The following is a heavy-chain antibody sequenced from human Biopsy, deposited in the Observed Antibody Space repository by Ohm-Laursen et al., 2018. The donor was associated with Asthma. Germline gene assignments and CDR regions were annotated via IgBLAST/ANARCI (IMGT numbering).Heavy chain of an antibody. CDR3: ARTYYDFLTGQVKDAFGI. D-gene: IGHD3-9*01. CDR1: GYNFISFA. V-gene: IGHV1-3*01. J-gene: IGHJ3*02. CDR2: INAGNGNT. Sequence: VASVKVSCNASGYNFISFAIHWVRQAPGQRLEWMGWINAGNGNTKYSQKFQGRVSITRDTSASTAYMELRSLRSEDTAAYYCARTYYDFLTGQVKDAFGIWGHGTMVTVSS.